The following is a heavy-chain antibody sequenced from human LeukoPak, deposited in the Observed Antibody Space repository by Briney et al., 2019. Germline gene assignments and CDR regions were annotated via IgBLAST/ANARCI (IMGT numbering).Heavy chain of an antibody. CDR2: IRYDGSNK. Sequence: GGSLRLSCAASGFTFSSYGMHWVRQAPGKGLEWVAFIRYDGSNKYYADSVKGRFTISRDNSKNTLYLQMNSLRAEDTAVYYCAKDRRIVGTGFDYWGQGTLVTVSS. J-gene: IGHJ4*02. CDR1: GFTFSSYG. D-gene: IGHD2-21*01. V-gene: IGHV3-30*02. CDR3: AKDRRIVGTGFDY.